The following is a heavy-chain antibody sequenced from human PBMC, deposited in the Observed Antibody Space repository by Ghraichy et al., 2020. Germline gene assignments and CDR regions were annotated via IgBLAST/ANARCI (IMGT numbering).Heavy chain of an antibody. Sequence: SVKVSCKASGFTFTNSAVKWVRQARGQRLEWIGWIVVGSGNTNYAQKFQERVTITRDMSTGTAYMELSSLSSEDTAVYYCAAECRGSGFGKWFDPWGQGTLVTVSS. J-gene: IGHJ5*02. CDR2: IVVGSGNT. CDR1: GFTFTNSA. D-gene: IGHD2-15*01. V-gene: IGHV1-58*01. CDR3: AAECRGSGFGKWFDP.